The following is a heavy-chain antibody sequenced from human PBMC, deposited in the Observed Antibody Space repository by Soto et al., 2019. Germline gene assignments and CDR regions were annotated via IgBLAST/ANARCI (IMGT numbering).Heavy chain of an antibody. CDR3: AREVVVAATGWFEP. J-gene: IGHJ5*02. Sequence: QVQLVQSGAEVKKPGSSVKVSCKASGGTFSSYAISWVRQAPGQGLEWMGGIIPIFGTANYAQKFQGRVTITADESTSTAYMALSSLLSEDTAVYYCAREVVVAATGWFEPWGQGTLVTVSS. V-gene: IGHV1-69*12. CDR2: IIPIFGTA. CDR1: GGTFSSYA. D-gene: IGHD2-15*01.